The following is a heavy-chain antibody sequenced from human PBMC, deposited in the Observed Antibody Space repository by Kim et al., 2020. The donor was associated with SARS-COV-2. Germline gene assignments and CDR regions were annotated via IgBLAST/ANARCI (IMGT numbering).Heavy chain of an antibody. CDR1: GGSFSGYY. J-gene: IGHJ1*01. CDR2: INHSGST. Sequence: SETLSLTCAVYGGSFSGYYWSWIRQPPGKGLEWIGEINHSGSTNYNPSLKSRVTISVDTSKNQFSLKLSSVTAADTAVYYCAREGVDYDNPEYFQHWGQGTLVPVSS. V-gene: IGHV4-34*01. CDR3: AREGVDYDNPEYFQH. D-gene: IGHD3-9*01.